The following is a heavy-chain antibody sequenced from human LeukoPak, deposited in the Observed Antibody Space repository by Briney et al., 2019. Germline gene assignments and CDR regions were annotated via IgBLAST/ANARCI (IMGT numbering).Heavy chain of an antibody. Sequence: ASVKVSCKASGYTFTGYYMHWVRQAPGQGLDWMGWINPYSGATNYAQKFQGRVTMTRDTSISTAYMDLSSLKSDDTAVYYCARAHIGNDLFIDYWGQETLVTVSS. D-gene: IGHD2-21*01. CDR1: GYTFTGYY. CDR2: INPYSGAT. V-gene: IGHV1-2*02. J-gene: IGHJ4*02. CDR3: ARAHIGNDLFIDY.